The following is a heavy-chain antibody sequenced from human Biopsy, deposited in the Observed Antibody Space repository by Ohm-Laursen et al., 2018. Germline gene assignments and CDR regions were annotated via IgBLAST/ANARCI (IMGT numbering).Heavy chain of an antibody. V-gene: IGHV4-34*08. CDR2: INQDGTT. D-gene: IGHD2-15*01. CDR3: GNEVHGRDY. J-gene: IGHJ4*02. CDR1: GKTFSDYQ. Sequence: TLSLTCAVFGKTFSDYQWSWIRQPPGKGLEWIGQINQDGTTNYNPSLKSRVSISAGASKYEFSLRLTSVTAADTTVYLCGNEVHGRDYWGLGAQVTVSS.